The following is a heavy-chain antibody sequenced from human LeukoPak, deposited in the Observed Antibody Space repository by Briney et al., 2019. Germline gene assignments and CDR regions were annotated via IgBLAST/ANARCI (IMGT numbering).Heavy chain of an antibody. D-gene: IGHD6-19*01. CDR1: GFTFSDYY. V-gene: IGHV3-11*01. Sequence: PGGSLRLSCAASGFTFSDYYMSWIRQAPGKGLEWVSYISSSGSTIYYADSVKGRFTISRDNAKNSLCLQMNSLRAEDTAVYYCARSTSSGWYQRYFDLWGRGTLVTVSS. CDR3: ARSTSSGWYQRYFDL. CDR2: ISSSGSTI. J-gene: IGHJ2*01.